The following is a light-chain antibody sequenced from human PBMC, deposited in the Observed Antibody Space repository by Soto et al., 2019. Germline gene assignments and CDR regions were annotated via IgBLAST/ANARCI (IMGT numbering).Light chain of an antibody. CDR3: QQRSNWPPG. V-gene: IGKV3-11*01. CDR1: QSVSSY. J-gene: IGKJ1*01. CDR2: DAS. Sequence: EVLMTQSPATLSLSPGERATLSCSASQSVSSYLAWYQQKPGQAPRLLIYDASNRATGIPARFSGSGSGTDFTLTISSLEPEDFAVYYCQQRSNWPPGFGQGTKVDIK.